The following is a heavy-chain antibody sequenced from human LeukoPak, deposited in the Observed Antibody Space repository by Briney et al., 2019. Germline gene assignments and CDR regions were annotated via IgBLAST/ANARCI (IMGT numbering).Heavy chain of an antibody. CDR2: ISYEGRNI. Sequence: PGRSLRLPCAASVFTFSSYGMHWVRQAPGKGLECVTVISYEGRNIFYADSVTGRFIISRDNSKNTLYLQMNSLRDEDTAVYYCAKDRSMTGNNDAFDIWGQGTMVTVSS. J-gene: IGHJ3*02. V-gene: IGHV3-30*18. CDR1: VFTFSSYG. D-gene: IGHD1-20*01. CDR3: AKDRSMTGNNDAFDI.